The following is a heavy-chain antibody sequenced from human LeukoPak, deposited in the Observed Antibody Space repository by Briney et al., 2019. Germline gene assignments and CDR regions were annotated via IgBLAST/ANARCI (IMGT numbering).Heavy chain of an antibody. V-gene: IGHV3-9*01. Sequence: QPGRSLRLSCAASGFTFDDYAMPWVRQAPGKGLEWVSGISWNSGSIGYADSVKGRFTISRDNAKNSPYLQMNSLRAEDTALYYCAKDDSSGWYGSSAFDIWGQGTMVTVSS. CDR3: AKDDSSGWYGSSAFDI. CDR2: ISWNSGSI. D-gene: IGHD6-19*01. J-gene: IGHJ3*02. CDR1: GFTFDDYA.